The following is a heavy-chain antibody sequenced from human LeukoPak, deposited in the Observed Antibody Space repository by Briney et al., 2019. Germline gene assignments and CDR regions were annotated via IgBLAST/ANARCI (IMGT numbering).Heavy chain of an antibody. J-gene: IGHJ4*02. Sequence: SETLSLTCSVSGGSDSIGTYYWSWIRQPPGKGLEWIGYIWNSGSTKYNPSLKSRVTISVDTSKNQFSLKLSSVTAADTAVYYCAREAAYYNSGSRPIDSWGQGTLVTVSS. CDR2: IWNSGST. D-gene: IGHD3-10*01. CDR3: AREAAYYNSGSRPIDS. CDR1: GGSDSIGTYY. V-gene: IGHV4-61*01.